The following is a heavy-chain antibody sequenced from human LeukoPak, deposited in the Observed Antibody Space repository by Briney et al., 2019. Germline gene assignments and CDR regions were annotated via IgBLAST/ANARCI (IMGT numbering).Heavy chain of an antibody. J-gene: IGHJ4*02. CDR3: TYRAPALVVIAGAIDY. V-gene: IGHV3-15*01. Sequence: PGGSPRLSCAASGFTFSNAWMSWVRQAPGKGLEWVGRIKSKTDGGTTDYAAPVKGRFTISRDDSKNTLYLQMNSLKTEDTAVYYCTYRAPALVVIAGAIDYWGQGTLVTVSS. CDR2: IKSKTDGGTT. CDR1: GFTFSNAW. D-gene: IGHD2-15*01.